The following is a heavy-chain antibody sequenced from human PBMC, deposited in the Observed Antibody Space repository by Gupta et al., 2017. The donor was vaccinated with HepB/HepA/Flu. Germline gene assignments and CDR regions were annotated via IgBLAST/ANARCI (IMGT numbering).Heavy chain of an antibody. CDR1: GFIFSNYW. CDR2: IKQDGSVK. V-gene: IGHV3-7*01. Sequence: EVQLVESGGELVQPGGSLRLSCAASGFIFSNYWMSWVRQAPGKGLEWVANIKQDGSVKYYGDAAKGRFTISRDNAKRSLYLQMNSLRVDDTAVYYCARETYTSSSAFDFWGQGTLVTVAS. J-gene: IGHJ4*02. CDR3: ARETYTSSSAFDF. D-gene: IGHD6-6*01.